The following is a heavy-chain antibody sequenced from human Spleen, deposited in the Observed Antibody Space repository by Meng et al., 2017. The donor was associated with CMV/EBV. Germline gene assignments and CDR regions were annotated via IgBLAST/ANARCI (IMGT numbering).Heavy chain of an antibody. V-gene: IGHV3-30*02. D-gene: IGHD4-17*01. J-gene: IGHJ4*02. Sequence: LSLTCAASGFTFSSYGMHWVRQAPGKGLEWVAFIRYDGSNKYYADSVKGRFTISRDNSKNTLYLQMNSLRAEDTAVYYCAKDHRATVDYWGQGTLVTVSS. CDR2: IRYDGSNK. CDR1: GFTFSSYG. CDR3: AKDHRATVDY.